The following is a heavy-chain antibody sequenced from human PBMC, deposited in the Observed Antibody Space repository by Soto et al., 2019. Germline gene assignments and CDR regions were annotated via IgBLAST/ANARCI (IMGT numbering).Heavy chain of an antibody. CDR3: ARGSHSPGIAVAGFYY. J-gene: IGHJ4*02. CDR1: GVPFSSYA. Sequence: QVQLVQSGAEVKKPGSSVKVSCKASGVPFSSYAISWVRQAPGQGLEWMGGIIPIFGTPNYAQKFQGRVTITADESTNTAYLDLSSLTSEDTAMYYCARGSHSPGIAVAGFYYWGQGTLVTVSS. D-gene: IGHD6-19*01. CDR2: IIPIFGTP. V-gene: IGHV1-69*01.